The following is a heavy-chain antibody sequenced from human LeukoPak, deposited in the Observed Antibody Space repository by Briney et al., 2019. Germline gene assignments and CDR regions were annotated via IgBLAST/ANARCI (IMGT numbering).Heavy chain of an antibody. Sequence: PETLSLTCTVSGYSISSGYYWSWVRQPAGKGLEWIGRIATSGSTNYNPSLKSRVTMSVDMSKNQFSLKLRSVTAADTAVYYCARLHYGGNYGYYYYYMDVWGKGTTVTISS. V-gene: IGHV4-4*07. J-gene: IGHJ6*03. D-gene: IGHD4-23*01. CDR2: IATSGST. CDR1: GYSISSGYY. CDR3: ARLHYGGNYGYYYYYMDV.